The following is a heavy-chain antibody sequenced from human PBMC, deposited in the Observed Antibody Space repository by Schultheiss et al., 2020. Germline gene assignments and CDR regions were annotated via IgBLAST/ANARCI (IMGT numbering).Heavy chain of an antibody. V-gene: IGHV4-31*03. CDR1: GGSISSGGYY. CDR3: AVEVVGNAFDI. CDR2: IYYSGST. Sequence: LRLSCTVSGGSISSGGYYWSWIRQHPGKGLEWIGYIYYSGSTYYNPSLKSRVTISVDTSKNQFSLKLSSVTAADTAVYYCAVEVVGNAFDIWGQGTMVTVSS. J-gene: IGHJ3*02. D-gene: IGHD2-15*01.